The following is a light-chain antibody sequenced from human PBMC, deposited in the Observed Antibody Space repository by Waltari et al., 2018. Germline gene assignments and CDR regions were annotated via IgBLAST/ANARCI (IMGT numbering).Light chain of an antibody. J-gene: IGLJ3*02. CDR3: QSYDSSPWV. CDR1: SGSIASHY. V-gene: IGLV6-57*03. Sequence: NFLLTQPHSVSESPGKTVTLSCTRNSGSIASHYVQWSQLRPDKAPTTVIYEDNQSPSGVPDRFSGSIDSSSNSASLTISGLKTEDEADYYCQSYDSSPWVFGGGTKLTVL. CDR2: EDN.